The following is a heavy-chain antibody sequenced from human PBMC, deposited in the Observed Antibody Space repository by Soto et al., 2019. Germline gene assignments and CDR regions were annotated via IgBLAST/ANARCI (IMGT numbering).Heavy chain of an antibody. D-gene: IGHD4-17*01. J-gene: IGHJ3*02. V-gene: IGHV3-23*01. CDR3: AKDPNGDYVGAFDI. Sequence: EVQLLESGGNLIQPVGSLRLSCAASGFTFRNYAMSWVRQAPGAGPEWVAGISGSGGRTYYADSVKGRFTISRDNSNNALFLQMNSLRAEDTALYYCAKDPNGDYVGAFDIWGRGQWSPSLQ. CDR2: ISGSGGRT. CDR1: GFTFRNYA.